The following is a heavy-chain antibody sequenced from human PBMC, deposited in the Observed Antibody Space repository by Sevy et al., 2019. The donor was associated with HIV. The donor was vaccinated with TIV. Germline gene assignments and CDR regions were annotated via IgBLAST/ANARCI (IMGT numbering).Heavy chain of an antibody. J-gene: IGHJ4*02. CDR1: GFTFSSYE. CDR3: ARDLPPSATTVAHFDC. D-gene: IGHD4-17*01. V-gene: IGHV3-48*03. CDR2: ISNSGTSM. Sequence: GGSLRLSCVASGFTFSSYEMNWVRQPPGKGLEWVSYISNSGTSMYYSDSVKGRFTISRDNARNSLYLQMNSLRAEDTAVYYCARDLPPSATTVAHFDCWGQGTLVTVSS.